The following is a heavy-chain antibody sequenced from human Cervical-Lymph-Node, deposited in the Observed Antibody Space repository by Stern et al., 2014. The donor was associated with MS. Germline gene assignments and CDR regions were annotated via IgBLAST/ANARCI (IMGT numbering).Heavy chain of an antibody. CDR1: GDSFSNYY. Sequence: QDQLVQSGPGLLKPSETLSLTCSVSGDSFSNYYWTWIRQPPGKTLEWIGYMYYTGSTNYNPSLTSRLTMSVDTSSKPFSLKLSSVTAADTAVYYCARKADWGDYFDYWGQGTLVTVSS. CDR3: ARKADWGDYFDY. D-gene: IGHD7-27*01. J-gene: IGHJ4*02. CDR2: MYYTGST. V-gene: IGHV4-59*08.